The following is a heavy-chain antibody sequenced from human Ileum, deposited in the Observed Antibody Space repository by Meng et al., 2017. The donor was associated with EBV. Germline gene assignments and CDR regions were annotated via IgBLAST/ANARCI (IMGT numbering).Heavy chain of an antibody. CDR2: IYWDDDK. D-gene: IGHD5-24*01. Sequence: IPLKGSAPHLLKPTHTLPLTCTFSGFSLSTSGLGVGWIRQPPGKALEWLALIYWDDDKRYSPSLKSRLTITKDTSKNQVVLTMTNMDPVDTATYYCAHSDPLEMATCFDYWGQGTLVTVSS. J-gene: IGHJ4*02. CDR3: AHSDPLEMATCFDY. CDR1: GFSLSTSGLG. V-gene: IGHV2-5*02.